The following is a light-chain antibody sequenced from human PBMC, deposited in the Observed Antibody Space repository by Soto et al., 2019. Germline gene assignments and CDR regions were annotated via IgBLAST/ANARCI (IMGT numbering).Light chain of an antibody. Sequence: QSALTQPASMSGSPGQSITISCTGTSSDVGGYNFVSWYQQHPGKAPKLIIYEVNNRPSGVSNRFSGSKSGNTASLTISGLQAEDEADYYCSSWTSSTTQVLGGGTKLTVL. CDR2: EVN. V-gene: IGLV2-14*01. CDR1: SSDVGGYNF. CDR3: SSWTSSTTQV. J-gene: IGLJ3*02.